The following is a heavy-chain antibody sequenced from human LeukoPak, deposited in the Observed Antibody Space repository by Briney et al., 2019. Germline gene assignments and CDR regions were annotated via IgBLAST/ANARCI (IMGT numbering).Heavy chain of an antibody. CDR1: GYSFTSYW. CDR2: IYPGDSDT. CDR3: GRREDIVAEIDY. V-gene: IGHV5-51*01. D-gene: IGHD5-12*01. J-gene: IGHJ4*02. Sequence: GESLKISCKGSGYSFTSYWIGWVRQMPGKGLEWMGIIYPGDSDTRYSPSFQGPVTISADKSISTSYLQWISLKASDTAVYYFGRREDIVAEIDYWGQGNLVTVSS.